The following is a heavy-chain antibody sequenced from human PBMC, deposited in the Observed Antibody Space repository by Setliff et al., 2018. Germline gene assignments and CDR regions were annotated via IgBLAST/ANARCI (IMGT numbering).Heavy chain of an antibody. V-gene: IGHV4-34*01. CDR3: ARGRNIAARLLDS. Sequence: KPSETLSLTCAAYGGTFSDYHWTWIRQSPEKGLEWIGEINHRGSTNYNPSLKSRVTISIDTSKDQFSLKLISMTAADTAVYYCARGRNIAARLLDSWGQGTLVTVPQ. CDR2: INHRGST. CDR1: GGTFSDYH. D-gene: IGHD6-6*01. J-gene: IGHJ4*02.